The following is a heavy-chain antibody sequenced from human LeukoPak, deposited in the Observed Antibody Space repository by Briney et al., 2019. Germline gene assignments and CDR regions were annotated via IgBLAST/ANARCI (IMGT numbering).Heavy chain of an antibody. CDR1: GDSYTDYH. D-gene: IGHD1-14*01. CDR3: AGGPDSRKAGY. CDR2: ISHDEGT. V-gene: IGHV4-34*01. Sequence: SETLSLTCGIYGDSYTDYHLSWIRQPPGKGLEWIGEISHDEGTNYNPSLRSRVSISLDMSKNQFFLKLTSVTAADTAVYYCAGGPDSRKAGYWGPGTLVTVS. J-gene: IGHJ4*02.